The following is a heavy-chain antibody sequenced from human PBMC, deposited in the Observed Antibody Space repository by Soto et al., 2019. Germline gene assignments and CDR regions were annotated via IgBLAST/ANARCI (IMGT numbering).Heavy chain of an antibody. CDR3: ARAAYYDFWSGKTDAFDI. D-gene: IGHD3-3*01. Sequence: QVQLVQSGAEVKKPGSSVKVSCKASGGTFSSYAISWVRQAPGQGLEWMGGIIPIFGTANYAQKFQGRVKITADESTSTAYMELSSLRSEDTAVYYCARAAYYDFWSGKTDAFDIWGQGTMVTVSS. V-gene: IGHV1-69*01. CDR1: GGTFSSYA. CDR2: IIPIFGTA. J-gene: IGHJ3*02.